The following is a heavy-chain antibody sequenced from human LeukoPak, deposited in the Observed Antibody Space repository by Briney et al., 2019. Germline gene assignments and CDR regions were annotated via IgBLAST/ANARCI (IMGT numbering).Heavy chain of an antibody. CDR1: GYTFTSYA. J-gene: IGHJ1*01. Sequence: ASVKVSCKASGYTFTSYAMHWVRQAPGQRLEWMGWIDAGNGNTKYSQKFQGRVTITRDTSASTAYMELSSLRSEDTAVYYCARDREKGSSSEWAVPEHWGQGTLVTVSS. D-gene: IGHD6-6*01. V-gene: IGHV1-3*01. CDR3: ARDREKGSSSEWAVPEH. CDR2: IDAGNGNT.